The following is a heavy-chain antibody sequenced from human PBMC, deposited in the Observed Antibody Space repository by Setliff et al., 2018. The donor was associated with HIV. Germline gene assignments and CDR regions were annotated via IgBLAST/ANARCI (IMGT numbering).Heavy chain of an antibody. Sequence: SETLSLTCAVYGGSFNGYYWSWIRQPPGKGLEWIGEINHSGSTNYNPSLKSRVTMSVDKSKNQFSLRLSSVTAADTAVYYCARARRAGSGPKYFQHWGQSTLVTVS. CDR3: ARARRAGSGPKYFQH. CDR2: INHSGST. CDR1: GGSFNGYY. J-gene: IGHJ1*01. D-gene: IGHD2-15*01. V-gene: IGHV4-34*01.